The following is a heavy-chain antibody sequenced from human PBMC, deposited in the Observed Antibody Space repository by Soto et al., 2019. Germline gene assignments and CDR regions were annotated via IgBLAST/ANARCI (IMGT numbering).Heavy chain of an antibody. CDR3: AREVVVVAASILRNWFDP. Sequence: ASVKVSCKASGYTFTSYDINWVRQATGQGLEWMGWMNPNSGNTGYAQKFQGRVTMTRNTSISTAYMELSSLRSEDTAVYYCAREVVVVAASILRNWFDPWGQGTLVTVSS. J-gene: IGHJ5*02. CDR1: GYTFTSYD. V-gene: IGHV1-8*01. D-gene: IGHD2-15*01. CDR2: MNPNSGNT.